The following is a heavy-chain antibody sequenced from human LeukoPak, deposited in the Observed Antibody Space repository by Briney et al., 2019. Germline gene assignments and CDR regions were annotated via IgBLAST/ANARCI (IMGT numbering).Heavy chain of an antibody. V-gene: IGHV4-31*03. CDR2: IYYSGST. D-gene: IGHD3-22*01. CDR3: ARTYDSRFDAFDI. J-gene: IGHJ3*02. Sequence: SETLSLTCTVSGGSISSGGYYWSWIRQHPGKGLEWIGYIYYSGSTYYNPSLKSRVTISVDTSKNQFSLKLSSVTAADTAVYYCARTYDSRFDAFDIWGQGTMVTVSS. CDR1: GGSISSGGYY.